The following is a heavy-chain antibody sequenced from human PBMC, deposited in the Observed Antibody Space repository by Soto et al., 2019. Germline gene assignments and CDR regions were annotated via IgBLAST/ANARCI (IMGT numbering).Heavy chain of an antibody. J-gene: IGHJ4*02. V-gene: IGHV3-49*03. D-gene: IGHD3-9*01. CDR2: IRSKTYDGTT. CDR3: TPVFTGYYSPLYFHY. CDR1: GLIFGDYA. Sequence: PGGSLRLSCTTSGLIFGDYAMAWFRQAPGKGLEWVGFIRSKTYDGTTDYAASVKGRFTISRDDSKSIAYLQMNSLKTEDTAVYYCTPVFTGYYSPLYFHYWGQGTLATVS.